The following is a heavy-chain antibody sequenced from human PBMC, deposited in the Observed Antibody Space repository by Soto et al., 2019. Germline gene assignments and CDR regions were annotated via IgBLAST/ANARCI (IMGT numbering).Heavy chain of an antibody. Sequence: QVQLQESGPGLVKPSETLSLSCTVSGGSVSGGNYYWSWIRQPPGKGLEWIGYVSYSGSTNYNPPLKSRVTISVDTAKNQFSLNLSSVAAADTAGYYCAASPRFALDIWGQGTMVIGSA. CDR2: VSYSGST. D-gene: IGHD3-16*01. V-gene: IGHV4-61*01. J-gene: IGHJ3*02. CDR3: AASPRFALDI. CDR1: GGSVSGGNYY.